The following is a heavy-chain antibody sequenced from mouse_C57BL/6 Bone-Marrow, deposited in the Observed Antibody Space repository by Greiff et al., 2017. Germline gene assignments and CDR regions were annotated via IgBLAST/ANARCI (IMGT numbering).Heavy chain of an antibody. CDR2: IDPTSGGT. J-gene: IGHJ1*03. V-gene: IGHV1-72*01. Sequence: QVQLQQSGAELVKPGASVKLSCKASGYTFTSYWMHWVKQRPGRGLEWIGRIDPTSGGTQYNEKFKSKATLTVDKPSSTAYMQLSRLTSEDSAVYYCAREGADYYGSTGYFDVWGTGTTVTVSS. CDR1: GYTFTSYW. D-gene: IGHD1-1*01. CDR3: AREGADYYGSTGYFDV.